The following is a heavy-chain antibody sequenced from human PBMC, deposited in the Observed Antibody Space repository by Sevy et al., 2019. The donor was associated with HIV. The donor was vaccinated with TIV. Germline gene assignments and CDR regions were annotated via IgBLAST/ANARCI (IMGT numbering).Heavy chain of an antibody. CDR1: GFTFSSYA. V-gene: IGHV3-23*01. CDR2: ISGSGGST. D-gene: IGHD1-1*01. CDR3: ALERLSSNVAEYFQN. Sequence: GGFLRLSCAASGFTFSSYAMSWVRQAPGKGLEWVSAISGSGGSTYYADSVKGRFTISRDNSKNSLFLQMNSLRAEDTAVYYCALERLSSNVAEYFQNWGQGTLVTVSS. J-gene: IGHJ1*01.